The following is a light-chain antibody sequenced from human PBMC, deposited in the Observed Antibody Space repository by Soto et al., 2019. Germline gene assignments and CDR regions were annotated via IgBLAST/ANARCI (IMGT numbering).Light chain of an antibody. V-gene: IGKV1-33*01. CDR1: QDISNY. CDR3: QQYDDLPLT. J-gene: IGKJ4*01. CDR2: DAS. Sequence: DIQMTQSPSSLSASVGDRVTITCQASQDISNYLNWYQQKPGKAPKLLIYDASNLETGVPSRFSGSGSGTDFTLTISSVQPADIATYYCQQYDDLPLTFGGGTKVEIK.